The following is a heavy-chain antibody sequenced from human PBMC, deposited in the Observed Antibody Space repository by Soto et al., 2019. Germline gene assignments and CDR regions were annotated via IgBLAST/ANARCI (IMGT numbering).Heavy chain of an antibody. D-gene: IGHD3-10*01. Sequence: EVQLLESGGGLVQPGGSLRLSCAASGFTFSSYAMSWVRQAPGKGLEWGSAISCSGGSTYYADSVKGRFTISRDNSKNTLYLQMNSLRAEDTAVYYCAKARSSPGRHTYCFDYWGQGTLVNVSS. V-gene: IGHV3-23*01. CDR3: AKARSSPGRHTYCFDY. CDR2: ISCSGGST. J-gene: IGHJ4*02. CDR1: GFTFSSYA.